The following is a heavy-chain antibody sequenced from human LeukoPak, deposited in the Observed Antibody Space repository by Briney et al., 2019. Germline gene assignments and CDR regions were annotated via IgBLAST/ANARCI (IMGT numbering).Heavy chain of an antibody. CDR2: IYSDGKT. D-gene: IGHD2-8*02. V-gene: IGHV3-53*01. CDR3: ATTGGARADY. J-gene: IGHJ4*02. CDR1: GFTVSSNY. Sequence: GGSLRLSCAASGFTVSSNYMSWVRQAPGKGPEWVSIIYSDGKTYHADSVKGRFTISRDKSKNTLYLQMNSLRPEDTAVYYCATTGGARADYWGQGTLVTVSS.